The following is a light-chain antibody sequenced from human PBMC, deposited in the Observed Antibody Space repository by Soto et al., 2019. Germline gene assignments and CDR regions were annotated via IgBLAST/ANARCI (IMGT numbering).Light chain of an antibody. CDR2: DVT. V-gene: IGLV2-14*01. Sequence: QSALTQPASVSGSPGQSITISCTGTRSDVGAYNYVSWYQQHPGKAPKLMIYDVTNRPSGVSSRFSGSKSGNTASLTISGLQAEDEADDYCSSYTRSTTLVVFGGGTKLTVL. J-gene: IGLJ2*01. CDR3: SSYTRSTTLVV. CDR1: RSDVGAYNY.